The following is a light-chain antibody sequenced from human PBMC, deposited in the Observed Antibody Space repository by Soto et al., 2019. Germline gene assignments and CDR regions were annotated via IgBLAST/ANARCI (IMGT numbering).Light chain of an antibody. Sequence: DIQMTQSPSTLSASVGDRVTIACRASQSISDWLAWYQQKPGQAPKFLIYKASNLESGVPSRFSGSGSGTEFTLTISSLQPDDFATYYCQQYDTYPTTFGQETKVEIK. J-gene: IGKJ1*01. V-gene: IGKV1-5*03. CDR1: QSISDW. CDR3: QQYDTYPTT. CDR2: KAS.